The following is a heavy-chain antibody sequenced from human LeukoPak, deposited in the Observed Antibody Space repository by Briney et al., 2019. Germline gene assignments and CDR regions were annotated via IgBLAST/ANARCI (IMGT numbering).Heavy chain of an antibody. V-gene: IGHV3-23*01. J-gene: IGHJ4*02. D-gene: IGHD3-10*01. Sequence: GGSLRLSCAASGFAFSSYAMSWVRQAPGKGLEWVSAISGSGGSTYYADSVKGRFTISRDNSENTLYLQMNSLRAEDTAVYYCAKGSIRGVIITALDYWGQGTLVTVSS. CDR2: ISGSGGST. CDR1: GFAFSSYA. CDR3: AKGSIRGVIITALDY.